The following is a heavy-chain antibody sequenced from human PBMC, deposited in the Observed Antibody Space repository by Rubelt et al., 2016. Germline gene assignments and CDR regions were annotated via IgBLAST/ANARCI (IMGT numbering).Heavy chain of an antibody. CDR2: ISSSSSTI. D-gene: IGHD6-19*01. CDR1: GFIFSNYN. J-gene: IGHJ4*02. V-gene: IGHV3-21*05. Sequence: EVQLVESGGGLVKPGGSLRLSCAASGFIFSNYNMNWVRQAPGKGLEWVSYISSSSSTIYYADSCKGRFTISRDNAKNSLYLQMNSLRAEDTAVYYCARVSVAGDFDYWGQGTLVTVSS. CDR3: ARVSVAGDFDY.